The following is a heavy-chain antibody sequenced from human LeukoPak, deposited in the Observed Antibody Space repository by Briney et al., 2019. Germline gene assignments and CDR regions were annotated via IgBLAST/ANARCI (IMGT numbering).Heavy chain of an antibody. J-gene: IGHJ4*02. CDR1: GGSISSYY. D-gene: IGHD5-24*01. V-gene: IGHV4-59*08. CDR2: IYYSGST. CDR3: ARSKGWLQSPFDY. Sequence: SETLSLTCTVSGGSISSYYWSWIRQPPGKGLEWIGYIYYSGSTNYNPSLKSRVSISVDTSKNQFSLKLSSVTAADTAVYHCARSKGWLQSPFDYWGQGTLVTVSS.